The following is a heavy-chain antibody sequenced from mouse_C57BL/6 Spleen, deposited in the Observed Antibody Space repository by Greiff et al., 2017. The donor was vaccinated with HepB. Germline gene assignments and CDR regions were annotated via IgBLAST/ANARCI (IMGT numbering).Heavy chain of an antibody. J-gene: IGHJ1*03. CDR3: ARPGDGSSHWYVDG. D-gene: IGHD1-1*01. CDR2: IHPNSGST. CDR1: GYTFTSYW. Sequence: QVQLQQPGAELVKPGASVKLSCKASGYTFTSYWMHWVKQRPGQGLEWIGMIHPNSGSTNYNEKFKSKATLTVDKSSSTAYMQLSSLTSEDAAVSYGARPGDGSSHWYVDGWGTGTTVTVSS. V-gene: IGHV1-64*01.